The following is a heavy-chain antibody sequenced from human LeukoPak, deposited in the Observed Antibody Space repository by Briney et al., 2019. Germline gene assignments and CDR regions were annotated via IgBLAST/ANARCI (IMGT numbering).Heavy chain of an antibody. D-gene: IGHD3-10*01. Sequence: GGSLRLSCAASGFTFSSYWMHWVRQAPGKGLVWASRINSDGSSTTYADSVKGRFTISRDNAKNTLYLQMNSLRAEDTAVYFCARDYGRSRDYGMDVWGQGTTVTVSS. J-gene: IGHJ6*02. CDR1: GFTFSSYW. CDR3: ARDYGRSRDYGMDV. CDR2: INSDGSST. V-gene: IGHV3-74*01.